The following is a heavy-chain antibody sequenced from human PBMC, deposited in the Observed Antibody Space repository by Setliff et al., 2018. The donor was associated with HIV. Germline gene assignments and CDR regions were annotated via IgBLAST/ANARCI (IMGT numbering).Heavy chain of an antibody. V-gene: IGHV3-48*03. CDR1: GFPFSSYE. Sequence: GGSLRLSCAASGFPFSSYEMNWVRQAPGKGLEWVSYISTSGSPIYYADSVKGRFTISRDNAKDSLYLQMHSLRAEDTAIYYCAKMTPSYYFYMDAWGNGTTVTVSS. J-gene: IGHJ6*03. CDR2: ISTSGSPI. D-gene: IGHD2-15*01. CDR3: AKMTPSYYFYMDA.